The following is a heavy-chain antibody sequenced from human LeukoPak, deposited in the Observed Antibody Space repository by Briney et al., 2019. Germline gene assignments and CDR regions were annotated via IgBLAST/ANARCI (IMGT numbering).Heavy chain of an antibody. CDR3: ARLGSSVSWFDP. Sequence: GGSLRLSCAASGFAFNTYWMHWVRQAPGTGLVWVSRINGDGSSTSYADFVKGRFTISRDNAKNTLYLQMNSLRAEDTAVYYCARLGSSVSWFDPWGQGTLVTVSS. V-gene: IGHV3-74*01. D-gene: IGHD6-19*01. CDR1: GFAFNTYW. CDR2: INGDGSST. J-gene: IGHJ5*02.